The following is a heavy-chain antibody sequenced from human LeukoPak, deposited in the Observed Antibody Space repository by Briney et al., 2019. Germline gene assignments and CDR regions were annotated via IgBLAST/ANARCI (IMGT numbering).Heavy chain of an antibody. CDR2: INYKGGTT. CDR3: AKPARTDAFDI. Sequence: GGSLRLSCAASGFTLSSFSMHWVRQSPGRGLEYVSAINYKGGTTYYADSVKGRFTISGDNSKNTLYLQMNSLRAEDTAVYYCAKPARTDAFDIWGQGTMITVSS. CDR1: GFTLSSFS. J-gene: IGHJ3*02. V-gene: IGHV3-64*02. D-gene: IGHD1-14*01.